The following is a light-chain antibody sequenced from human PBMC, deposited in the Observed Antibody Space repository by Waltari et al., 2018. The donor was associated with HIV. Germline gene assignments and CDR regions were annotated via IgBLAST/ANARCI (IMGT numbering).Light chain of an antibody. CDR3: MQALQTPYS. J-gene: IGKJ2*03. Sequence: MVMTQSPLSLPVTPGGPASTCCSSSQSLLHRNGYNYLDWYQQKPGQSPQLLIYLGSTRASGIPDRFSGSGSGTDFTLKISRVESEDVGVYYCMQALQTPYSFGQGTKLEIK. V-gene: IGKV2-28*01. CDR1: QSLLHRNGYNY. CDR2: LGS.